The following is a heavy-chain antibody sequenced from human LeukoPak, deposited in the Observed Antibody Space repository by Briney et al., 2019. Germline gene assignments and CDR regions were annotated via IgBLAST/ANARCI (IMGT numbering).Heavy chain of an antibody. D-gene: IGHD3-3*01. CDR2: IRYDGSNK. CDR1: GFTFSSYG. V-gene: IGHV3-30*02. Sequence: GGSLRLSCAASGFTFSSYGMHWVRQAPGKGLEWVAFIRYDGSNKYYADSVKGRFTISRDNSKNTLYLQMNSLRAEDTAVYYCARETSITIFGVVIIGALAHRTNRGDYWGQGTLVTVSS. CDR3: ARETSITIFGVVIIGALAHRTNRGDY. J-gene: IGHJ4*02.